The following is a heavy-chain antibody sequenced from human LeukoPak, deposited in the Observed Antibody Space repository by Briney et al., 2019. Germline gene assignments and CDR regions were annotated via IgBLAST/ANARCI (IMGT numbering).Heavy chain of an antibody. Sequence: SETLSLTCTVSGVSISSYYWSWIRQPPGKGLEWIGYIYYSGSTNYNPPLKSRVTTSVDTSKNQFSLKRSSVTAAYTAVYYCAIHFRSGWTSFDYWGQGTLVTVSS. J-gene: IGHJ4*02. CDR3: AIHFRSGWTSFDY. V-gene: IGHV4-59*08. CDR2: IYYSGST. CDR1: GVSISSYY. D-gene: IGHD6-19*01.